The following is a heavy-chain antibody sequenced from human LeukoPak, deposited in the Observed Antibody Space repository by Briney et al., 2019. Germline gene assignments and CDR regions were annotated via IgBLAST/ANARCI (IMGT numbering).Heavy chain of an antibody. V-gene: IGHV2-5*01. CDR1: GFSLSTAEVG. CDR3: VHRHTGSGMDV. J-gene: IGHJ6*02. CDR2: VHWNGDN. Sequence: ESGPTLVKPTQTLTLTCSFSGFSLSTAEVGVGWIRQPPREALEWLAVVHWNGDNYYSPSLTSRLTFTKDTSKNQVVLTMTNMDPVDTTTYYWVHRHTGSGMDVWGQGTTVTVSS. D-gene: IGHD5-18*01.